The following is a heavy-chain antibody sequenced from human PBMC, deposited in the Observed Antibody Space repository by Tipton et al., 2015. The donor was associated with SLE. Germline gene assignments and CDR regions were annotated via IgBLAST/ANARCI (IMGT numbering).Heavy chain of an antibody. CDR2: IKQDGSEK. J-gene: IGHJ2*01. CDR3: ARDIMGEAYFDL. CDR1: GFTFSSYW. D-gene: IGHD3-16*01. Sequence: SLRLSCAASGFTFSSYWMSWVRQAPGKGLEWVANIKQDGSEKYYVDSVKGRFTISRDNAKNSLYLQMNSLRAGDTAVYYCARDIMGEAYFDLWGRGTLVTVSS. V-gene: IGHV3-7*01.